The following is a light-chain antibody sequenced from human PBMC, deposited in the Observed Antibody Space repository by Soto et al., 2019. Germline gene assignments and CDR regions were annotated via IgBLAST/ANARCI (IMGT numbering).Light chain of an antibody. CDR3: FSYTSSGTYV. CDR2: EVS. V-gene: IGLV2-14*01. CDR1: SSDFGNYKY. Sequence: QSALTQPASVSGSPGQSITMSCTGTSSDFGNYKYVSWYQQHPGKAPKLMIYEVSNRPSGVSNRFSGSKSGNTASLTISGLQAEDETDYYCFSYTSSGTYVFGTGTKV. J-gene: IGLJ1*01.